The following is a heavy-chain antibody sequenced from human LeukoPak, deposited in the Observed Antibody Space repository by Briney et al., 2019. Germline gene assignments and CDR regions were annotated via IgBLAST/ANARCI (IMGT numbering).Heavy chain of an antibody. CDR1: GFTFSSYA. D-gene: IGHD1-26*01. Sequence: GGSLRLSCSASGFTFSSYAMSWVRQAPGKGLEWVSAISGSGGSTYYADSVKGRFTISRDNSKNTLYLQMNSLRAEDTAVYYCAKTRSYYYYYGMDAWGKGTTVTVSS. CDR2: ISGSGGST. J-gene: IGHJ6*04. V-gene: IGHV3-23*01. CDR3: AKTRSYYYYYGMDA.